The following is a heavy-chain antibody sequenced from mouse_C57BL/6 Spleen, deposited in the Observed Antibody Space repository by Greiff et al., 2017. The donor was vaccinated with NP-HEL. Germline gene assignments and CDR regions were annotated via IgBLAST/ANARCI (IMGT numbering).Heavy chain of an antibody. J-gene: IGHJ2*01. CDR1: GFTFSDYG. Sequence: EVQLQESGGGLVKPGGSLKLSCAASGFTFSDYGMHWVRQAPEKGLEWVAYISSGSSTIYYADTVKGRFTISRDNAKNTLFLQMTSLRSEDTAMYYCAKEAGYYVNYWGQGTTLTVSS. V-gene: IGHV5-17*01. D-gene: IGHD2-3*01. CDR3: AKEAGYYVNY. CDR2: ISSGSSTI.